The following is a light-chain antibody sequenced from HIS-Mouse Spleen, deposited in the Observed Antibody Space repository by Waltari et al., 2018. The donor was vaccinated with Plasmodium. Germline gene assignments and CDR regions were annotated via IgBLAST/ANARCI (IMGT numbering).Light chain of an antibody. CDR1: SSDVGGYNY. J-gene: IGLJ1*01. Sequence: QSALTQPRSVSGSPGQSVTISCTGTSSDVGGYNYVSWYQQPPGKAPKLMIYDVSKRPSGVPDRVSGSKSGNTASLTISGLQAEDEADYYCCSYAGSYTFVFGTGTKVTVL. CDR3: CSYAGSYTFV. V-gene: IGLV2-11*01. CDR2: DVS.